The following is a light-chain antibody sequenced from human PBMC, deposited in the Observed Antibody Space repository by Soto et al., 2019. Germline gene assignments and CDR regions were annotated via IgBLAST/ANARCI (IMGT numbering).Light chain of an antibody. J-gene: IGKJ3*01. CDR3: QQSYILPFA. V-gene: IGKV1-39*01. CDR1: QSISGY. Sequence: DIQMTQSPSSLSASVGDSVTITYRASQSISGYLNWYQQKPGKAPKLLIYAASSLQSGVPSRFSGSGSGTDFTLTISSLQPEDFATYYCQQSYILPFAFGPGTKVYIQ. CDR2: AAS.